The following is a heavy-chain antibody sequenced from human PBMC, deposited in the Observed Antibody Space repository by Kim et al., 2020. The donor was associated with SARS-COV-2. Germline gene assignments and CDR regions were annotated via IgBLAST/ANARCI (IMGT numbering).Heavy chain of an antibody. Sequence: YNPSLKSRVTISVDTSKNQFSLKLSSVTAADTAVYYCASGAVRGPSAFDIWGQGTMVTVSS. D-gene: IGHD3-10*01. V-gene: IGHV4-31*02. CDR3: ASGAVRGPSAFDI. J-gene: IGHJ3*02.